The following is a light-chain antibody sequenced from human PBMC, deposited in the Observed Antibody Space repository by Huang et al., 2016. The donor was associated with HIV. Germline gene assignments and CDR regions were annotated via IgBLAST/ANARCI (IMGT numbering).Light chain of an antibody. Sequence: SPSSLSASVGDRVTITCRASQSISSYLNWYQEKPGKAPKLLIYAASGLQSGVPSRFSGSGSGTDFTLTISTLQPEDFATYYGQQSYSTPPWTFGQGTKVESK. J-gene: IGKJ1*01. V-gene: IGKV1-39*01. CDR3: QQSYSTPPWT. CDR1: QSISSY. CDR2: AAS.